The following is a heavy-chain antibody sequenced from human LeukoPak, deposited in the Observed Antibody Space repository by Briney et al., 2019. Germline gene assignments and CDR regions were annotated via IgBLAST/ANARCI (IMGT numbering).Heavy chain of an antibody. CDR1: GASVSSRNYY. D-gene: IGHD2-21*01. J-gene: IGHJ4*02. Sequence: PSETLSLTCTVSGASVSSRNYYWTWIRQPAGKGLEWIGRIFTTGSANYNPSLKSRVTISVDTSKNQFSLNLRSVTAADTGVYYCARDETHIPDWGQGILVTVSS. CDR2: IFTTGSA. V-gene: IGHV4-61*02. CDR3: ARDETHIPD.